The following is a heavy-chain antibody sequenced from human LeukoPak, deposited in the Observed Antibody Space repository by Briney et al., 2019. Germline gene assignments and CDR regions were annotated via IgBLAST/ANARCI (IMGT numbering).Heavy chain of an antibody. D-gene: IGHD1-26*01. CDR3: ARDFRGSYWTGFDP. Sequence: GASVKVSCKASGYTFTSYAMNWVRQAPGQGLEWMGWINTNTGNPTYAQGFTGRFVFSLDTSVSTAYLQISSLKAEDTAVYYCARDFRGSYWTGFDPWGQGTLVTVSS. J-gene: IGHJ5*02. CDR2: INTNTGNP. CDR1: GYTFTSYA. V-gene: IGHV7-4-1*02.